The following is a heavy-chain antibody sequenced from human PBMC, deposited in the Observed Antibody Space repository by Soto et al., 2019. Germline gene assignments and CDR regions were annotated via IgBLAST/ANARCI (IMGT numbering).Heavy chain of an antibody. V-gene: IGHV3-30*18. Sequence: GGSLRLSCAASGFTFSSYWMSWVRQAPGKGLEWVAVISYDGSNKYYADSVKGRFTISRDNSKNTLYLQMNSLRAEDTAVYYCAKASYSSSWYLKYYYYGMDVWGQGTTVTVSS. J-gene: IGHJ6*02. D-gene: IGHD6-13*01. CDR1: GFTFSSYW. CDR2: ISYDGSNK. CDR3: AKASYSSSWYLKYYYYGMDV.